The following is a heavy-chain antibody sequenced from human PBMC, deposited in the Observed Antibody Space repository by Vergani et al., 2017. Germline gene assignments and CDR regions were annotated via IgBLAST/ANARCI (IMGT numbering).Heavy chain of an antibody. CDR1: GFTLSSHA. J-gene: IGHJ4*02. Sequence: VQLAESGGGVVQPGRSLRLSCAGSGFTLSSHAMHWVRQAPGKGLEWVSYISSSSSTIYYADSVKGRFTISRDNAKNSLYLQMNSLRAEDTAVYYCARDFIAARTYAYWGQGTLVTVSS. V-gene: IGHV3-48*01. D-gene: IGHD6-6*01. CDR2: ISSSSSTI. CDR3: ARDFIAARTYAY.